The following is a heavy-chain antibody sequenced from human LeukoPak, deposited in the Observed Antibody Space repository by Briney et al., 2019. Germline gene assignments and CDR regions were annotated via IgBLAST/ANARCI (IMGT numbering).Heavy chain of an antibody. CDR1: GYTFTGYY. CDR3: AREPPSGSNWFDP. CDR2: INPNSGDT. Sequence: ASVKVSCKASGYTFTGYYMHWVRQAPGQGLEWMGWINPNSGDTNYAQKFQGRVTITADESTSTAYMELSSLRSEDTAVYYCAREPPSGSNWFDPWGQGTLVTVSS. D-gene: IGHD6-19*01. J-gene: IGHJ5*02. V-gene: IGHV1-2*02.